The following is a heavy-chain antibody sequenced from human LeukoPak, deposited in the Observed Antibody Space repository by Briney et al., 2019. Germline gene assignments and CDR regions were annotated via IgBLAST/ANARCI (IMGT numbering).Heavy chain of an antibody. CDR2: IYYSGST. D-gene: IGHD3-3*01. CDR3: ARLRKFNFDY. CDR1: VGSISSYY. V-gene: IGHV4-59*08. J-gene: IGHJ4*02. Sequence: TSETLSLTCTVSVGSISSYYWSWIRQPPGKGLEWIGYIYYSGSTNYNPSLKSRVTISVDTSKNQFSLKLSSVTAADTAVYYCARLRKFNFDYWGQGTLVTVSS.